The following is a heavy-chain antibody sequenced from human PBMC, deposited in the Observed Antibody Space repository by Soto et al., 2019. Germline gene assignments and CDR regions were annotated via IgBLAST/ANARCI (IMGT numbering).Heavy chain of an antibody. CDR3: ARTVIFGVVITSFDY. Sequence: SETLSLTCTVSGGSISSSSYYWGWIRQPPGKGLEWIGSIYYSGSTYYNPSLKSRVTISVDTSKNQFSLKLSSVTAADTAVYYCARTVIFGVVITSFDYWGQGTLVTVSS. CDR1: GGSISSSSYY. CDR2: IYYSGST. J-gene: IGHJ4*02. D-gene: IGHD3-3*01. V-gene: IGHV4-39*01.